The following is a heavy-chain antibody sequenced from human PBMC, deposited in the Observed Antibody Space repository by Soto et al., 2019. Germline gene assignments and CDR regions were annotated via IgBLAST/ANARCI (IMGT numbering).Heavy chain of an antibody. CDR3: AREDYDSSCSTPYGKDV. CDR1: GFTFSSYD. J-gene: IGHJ6*02. Sequence: EVQLVESGGGLVQPGGSLRLSCAASGFTFSSYDMHWVRQATGKGLEWVSAIGTAGDTYYPGSVKGRFTISRENAKNSLYLQMNSLRAEDTAVYYCAREDYDSSCSTPYGKDVWGQGTTVTVSS. V-gene: IGHV3-13*01. CDR2: IGTAGDT. D-gene: IGHD3-22*01.